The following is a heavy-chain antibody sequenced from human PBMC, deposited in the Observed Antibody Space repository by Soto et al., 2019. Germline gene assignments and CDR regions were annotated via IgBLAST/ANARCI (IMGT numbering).Heavy chain of an antibody. CDR2: SSFDGSDA. CDR1: GFSLSSYG. D-gene: IGHD2-2*01. Sequence: QVQLVESGGGVVQPGTSLRLSCSTSGFSLSSYGMHWVRQAPGKGLEWVADSSFDGSDAHYADSVKGRFTISRGRSTLYLQMNSLSGDDTATYFCVRALGFSSTWPAYWGQGTLVTVSS. CDR3: VRALGFSSTWPAY. J-gene: IGHJ4*02. V-gene: IGHV3-30*19.